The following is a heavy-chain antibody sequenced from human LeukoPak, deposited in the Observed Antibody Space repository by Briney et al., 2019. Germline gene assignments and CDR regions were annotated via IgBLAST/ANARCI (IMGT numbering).Heavy chain of an antibody. CDR2: INPNSVGT. CDR3: ARDTLAAAGPYSNYYYYYSMDV. V-gene: IGHV1-2*02. CDR1: GYTFTGYY. J-gene: IGHJ6*03. Sequence: ASVKVSCKASGYTFTGYYMHWVRQAPGQGLEWMGWINPNSVGTNYAQKFQGRVTMTRDTSISTAYMELSRLRSDDTAVYYSARDTLAAAGPYSNYYYYYSMDVWGKGTTVTVSS. D-gene: IGHD6-13*01.